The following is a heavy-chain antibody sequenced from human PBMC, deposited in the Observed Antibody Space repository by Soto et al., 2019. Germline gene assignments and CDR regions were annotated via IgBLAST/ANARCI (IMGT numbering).Heavy chain of an antibody. Sequence: SVKVSCKASGDTFGRFTINWVRQAPGQGLEWMGGIKPISDITNYAQRFQGRVTFTADASTSTVYLELSSLRSEDTAMYYCARDPSTINKLIGVWFDPWGQGTPVTVSS. CDR3: ARDPSTINKLIGVWFDP. CDR1: GDTFGRFT. D-gene: IGHD4-4*01. V-gene: IGHV1-69*13. CDR2: IKPISDIT. J-gene: IGHJ5*02.